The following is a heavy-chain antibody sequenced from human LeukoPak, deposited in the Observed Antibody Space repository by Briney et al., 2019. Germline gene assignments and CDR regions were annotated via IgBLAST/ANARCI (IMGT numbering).Heavy chain of an antibody. CDR1: GYTXTGYY. CDR2: INPNSGGT. CDR3: ARTYYYGSGPYFQH. V-gene: IGHV1-2*02. Sequence: ASVKVSCKASGYTXTGYYMHWVRQAPGQGLEWMGWINPNSGGTNYAQKFQGRVTMTRDTSISTAYMELSRLRSDDTAVYYCARTYYYGSGPYFQHWGQGTLVTVSS. J-gene: IGHJ1*01. D-gene: IGHD3-10*01.